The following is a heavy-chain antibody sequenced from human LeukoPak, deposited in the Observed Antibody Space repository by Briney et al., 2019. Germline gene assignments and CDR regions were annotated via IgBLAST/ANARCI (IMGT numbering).Heavy chain of an antibody. Sequence: GGSLRLSCAASGFTVSSNYMSWVRQAPGKGLEWVSSISSSSSYIYYADSVKGRFTTSRDNAKNSLYLQMNSLRAEDTAVYYCARDKVGATGKDYWGQGTLVTVSS. V-gene: IGHV3-21*01. CDR2: ISSSSSYI. J-gene: IGHJ4*02. CDR1: GFTVSSNY. D-gene: IGHD1-26*01. CDR3: ARDKVGATGKDY.